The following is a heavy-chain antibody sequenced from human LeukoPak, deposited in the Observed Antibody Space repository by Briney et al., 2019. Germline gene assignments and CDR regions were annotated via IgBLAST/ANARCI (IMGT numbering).Heavy chain of an antibody. CDR3: ARQRLEELGYYYGMDV. CDR1: GYSFTSYW. CDR2: IDPSYSYT. J-gene: IGHJ6*04. Sequence: GESLRISCKGSGYSFTSYWISWVRQMPGKGLEWMGRIDPSYSYTNYSPSFQGHVTISADKSIRTAYLQWSSLKASDTAMYYCARQRLEELGYYYGMDVWGKGTTVTVSS. D-gene: IGHD6-25*01. V-gene: IGHV5-10-1*01.